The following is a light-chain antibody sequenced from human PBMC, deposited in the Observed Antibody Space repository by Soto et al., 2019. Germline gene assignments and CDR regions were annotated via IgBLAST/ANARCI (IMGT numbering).Light chain of an antibody. CDR2: GAS. CDR1: ESVSDNY. V-gene: IGKV3-20*01. J-gene: IGKJ1*01. CDR3: QHYNVYPWT. Sequence: EIVLTQSPGTLSLSLGERATLSCRASESVSDNYLAWYQQRSGQAPRLVIYGASSRASAVPDRFSGSGSGADFTLSISSLQPDDFATYYCQHYNVYPWTFGQGTKVDIK.